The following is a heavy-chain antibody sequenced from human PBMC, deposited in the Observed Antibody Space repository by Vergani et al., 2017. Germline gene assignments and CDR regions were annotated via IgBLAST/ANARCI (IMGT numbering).Heavy chain of an antibody. J-gene: IGHJ4*02. CDR3: ARDPMVRGVTSPTCFDY. V-gene: IGHV3-48*01. CDR1: GFTFSSYS. Sequence: EVHLAESGGGLVQSGGSLRLSCAASGFTFSSYSMNWVRQAPGKGLECVSYIYSSGRTIYYADSVKGRFTISRDNAKNSLYLQMNSLRAEDTAIYYCARDPMVRGVTSPTCFDYWGQGNLVTVSS. D-gene: IGHD3-10*01. CDR2: IYSSGRTI.